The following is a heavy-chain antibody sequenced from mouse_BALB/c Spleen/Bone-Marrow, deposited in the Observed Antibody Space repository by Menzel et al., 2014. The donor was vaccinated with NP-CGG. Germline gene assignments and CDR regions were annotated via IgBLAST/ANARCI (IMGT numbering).Heavy chain of an antibody. V-gene: IGHV2-6-4*01. CDR3: ATYGNYVGYAMDY. CDR1: GFSLSRYS. J-gene: IGHJ4*01. CDR2: IWGGGST. D-gene: IGHD2-10*02. Sequence: VMLVESGPGLVAPSQSLSITCTVSGFSLSRYSVHWVRQPPGKGLEWLGMIWGGGSTDYNSALKSRLSISKDNSKSQVFLKMNSLQTDDTAMYYRATYGNYVGYAMDYWGQGTSVTVSS.